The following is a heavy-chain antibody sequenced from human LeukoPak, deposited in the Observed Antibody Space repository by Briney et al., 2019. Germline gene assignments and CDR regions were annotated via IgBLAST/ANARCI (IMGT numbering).Heavy chain of an antibody. V-gene: IGHV1-69*04. CDR1: GGTFSSYA. Sequence: GASVKVSCKASGGTFSSYAISWVRQAPGQGLEWMGRIIPIFGIANYAQKFQGRVTITADKSTSTAYMELSSLRSEDTAVYYCARDGSRDGLDYWGQGTLVTVSS. D-gene: IGHD5-24*01. CDR2: IIPIFGIA. CDR3: ARDGSRDGLDY. J-gene: IGHJ4*02.